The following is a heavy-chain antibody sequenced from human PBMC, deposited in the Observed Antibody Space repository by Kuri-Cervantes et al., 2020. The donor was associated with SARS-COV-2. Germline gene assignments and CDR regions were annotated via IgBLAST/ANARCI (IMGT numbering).Heavy chain of an antibody. Sequence: SCTVSGGSISSGDYYWSWIRQPPGKGLEWIGYIYYSGGTYYNPSLKSRVTISVDTSKNQSSLKLSSVTAADTAVYYCARVGLGDVWGKGTTVTVSS. CDR3: ARVGLGDV. V-gene: IGHV4-30-4*08. J-gene: IGHJ6*04. CDR1: GGSISSGDYY. CDR2: IYYSGGT.